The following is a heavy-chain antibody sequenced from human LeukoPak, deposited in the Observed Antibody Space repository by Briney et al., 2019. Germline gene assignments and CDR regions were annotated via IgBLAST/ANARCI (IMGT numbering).Heavy chain of an antibody. CDR1: GYTFTIYG. CDR2: IIPIFGTA. Sequence: SVKVSCKASGYTFTIYGISWVRQAPGQGLEWMGGIIPIFGTANYAQKFQGRVTITADESTSTAYMELSSLRSEDTAVYYCARVTYGYAHSNYYYGMDVWGQGTTVTVSS. J-gene: IGHJ6*02. CDR3: ARVTYGYAHSNYYYGMDV. V-gene: IGHV1-69*13. D-gene: IGHD5-18*01.